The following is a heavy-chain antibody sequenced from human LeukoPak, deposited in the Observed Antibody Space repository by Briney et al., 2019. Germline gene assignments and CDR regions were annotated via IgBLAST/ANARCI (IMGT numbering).Heavy chain of an antibody. CDR1: GGTFSSYA. Sequence: GASVKVSCKASGGTFSSYAISWVRQAPGQGLEWMGGIIPIFGTANYAQKFQGRVTITADESTSTAYMELSSLRSEDTAVYYCVRVSGGSGSYVLSFDYWGQGTLVTVSS. CDR3: VRVSGGSGSYVLSFDY. V-gene: IGHV1-69*13. J-gene: IGHJ4*02. CDR2: IIPIFGTA. D-gene: IGHD3-10*01.